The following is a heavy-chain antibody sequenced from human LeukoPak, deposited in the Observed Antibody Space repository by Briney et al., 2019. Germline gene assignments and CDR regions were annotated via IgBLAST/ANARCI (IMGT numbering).Heavy chain of an antibody. CDR3: ARPYIAMALDY. CDR2: ISQDGSEK. Sequence: GGSLRLSCAASGFTLSNYWMTWVRQAPGKGLEWVAIISQDGSEKYYLDSVKGRFTISNDNAKNSLFLQRNSLRAEDTAVYYCARPYIAMALDYWGQGALVTVSS. V-gene: IGHV3-7*03. CDR1: GFTLSNYW. J-gene: IGHJ4*02. D-gene: IGHD3-10*01.